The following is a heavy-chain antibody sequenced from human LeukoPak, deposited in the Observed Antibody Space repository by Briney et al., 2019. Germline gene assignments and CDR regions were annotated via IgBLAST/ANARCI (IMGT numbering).Heavy chain of an antibody. D-gene: IGHD3-3*01. CDR1: GGSISSGGYS. V-gene: IGHV4-30-2*01. Sequence: SETLSLTCAVSGGSISSGGYSWSWIRQPPGKGLEWIGYIYHSGSTYYNPSLKSRVTISVDRSKNQFSLKLSSVTAADTAVYYCAQSPTYYDFWSGYYTGSKYFQHWGQGTLVTVSS. J-gene: IGHJ1*01. CDR2: IYHSGST. CDR3: AQSPTYYDFWSGYYTGSKYFQH.